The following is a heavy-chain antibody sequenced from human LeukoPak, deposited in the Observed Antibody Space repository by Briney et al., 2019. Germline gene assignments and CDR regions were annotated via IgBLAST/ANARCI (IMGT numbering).Heavy chain of an antibody. D-gene: IGHD6-13*01. CDR2: IYYSGST. Sequence: PSETLSLTCTVSGGSISSSSYYWGWIRQPPGKGLEWIGSIYYSGSTYYNPSLKSRVTISVDTSKNQFSLKLSSVTAADTAVYYCARDGAAAGTRDYWGQGTLVTVSS. V-gene: IGHV4-39*07. CDR3: ARDGAAAGTRDY. J-gene: IGHJ4*02. CDR1: GGSISSSSYY.